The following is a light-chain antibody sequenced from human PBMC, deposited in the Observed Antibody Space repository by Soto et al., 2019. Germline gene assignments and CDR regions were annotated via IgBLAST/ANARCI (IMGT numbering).Light chain of an antibody. Sequence: QPVLTQSPSASASLGASVRLTCTLSSGHSNNAIAWHQQQPEKGPRFLMKLNSDGSHNKGDGIPDRFSGSRSGAERYLIISSLQSEDEGDYYCQTWGTGIHVVFGGGTKVTVL. CDR3: QTWGTGIHVV. CDR2: LNSDGSH. V-gene: IGLV4-69*01. J-gene: IGLJ2*01. CDR1: SGHSNNA.